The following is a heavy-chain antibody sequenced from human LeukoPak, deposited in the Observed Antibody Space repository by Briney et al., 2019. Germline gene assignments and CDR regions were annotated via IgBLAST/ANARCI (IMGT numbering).Heavy chain of an antibody. CDR1: GFIFRTYW. V-gene: IGHV3-7*01. D-gene: IGHD2-15*01. J-gene: IGHJ6*03. CDR2: IKQDGSEK. Sequence: PGGSLRLSCAASGFIFRTYWMSWVRQAPGKGLEWVANIKQDGSEKYYVDSVKGRFTISRDNAKNSLYLQMNSLRAEDTAVYYCARDRRVDYYHYMDVWGKGTTVTVSS. CDR3: ARDRRVDYYHYMDV.